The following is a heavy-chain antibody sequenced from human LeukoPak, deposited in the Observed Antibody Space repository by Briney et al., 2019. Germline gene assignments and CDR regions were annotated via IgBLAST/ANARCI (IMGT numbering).Heavy chain of an antibody. Sequence: GGSLRLSCAASGFTFSSYSMNWVRQAPGKGLEWVSSISSSDTYIYHADSVKGRFTISRDNSKNTLYLQMNSLRAEDTAVYYCATRSGWYYFDYWGQGTLVTVSS. CDR1: GFTFSSYS. V-gene: IGHV3-21*04. D-gene: IGHD6-19*01. CDR2: ISSSDTYI. CDR3: ATRSGWYYFDY. J-gene: IGHJ4*02.